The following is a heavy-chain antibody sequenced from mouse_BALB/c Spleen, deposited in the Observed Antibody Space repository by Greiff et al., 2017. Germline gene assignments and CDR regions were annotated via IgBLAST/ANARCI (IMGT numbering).Heavy chain of an antibody. J-gene: IGHJ2*01. V-gene: IGHV1-80*01. Sequence: VQLQQSGAELVRPGSSVKISCKASGYAFSSYWMNWVKQRPGQGLEWIGQIYPGDGDTNYNGKFKGKATLTADKSSSTAYMQLSSLTSEDSAVYFCARSDDNYFDYWGQGTTLTVSS. CDR1: GYAFSSYW. CDR2: IYPGDGDT. CDR3: ARSDDNYFDY.